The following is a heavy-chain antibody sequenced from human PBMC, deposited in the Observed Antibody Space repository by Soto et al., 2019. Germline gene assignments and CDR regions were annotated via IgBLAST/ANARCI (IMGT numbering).Heavy chain of an antibody. Sequence: PSQTLSLTCAISGDSVSSNSAAWNWIRQSPSRGLEWLGRTYYRSKWYNDYAVSVKSRITINPDTSKNQISLQLNSVTPKNTTEVYCARSRPSMTEVRYNWFAPWGREPLVTSPQ. V-gene: IGHV6-1*01. CDR1: GDSVSSNSAA. D-gene: IGHD3-22*01. CDR3: ARSRPSMTEVRYNWFAP. CDR2: TYYRSKWYN. J-gene: IGHJ5*02.